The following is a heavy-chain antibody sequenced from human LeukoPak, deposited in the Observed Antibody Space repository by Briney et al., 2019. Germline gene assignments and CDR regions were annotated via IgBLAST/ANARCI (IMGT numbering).Heavy chain of an antibody. D-gene: IGHD3-22*01. Sequence: GGSLRLSCAASGFTFSSYAMHWVRQAPGKGLEWVAVISYDGSNKYYADSVKGRFTISRDSSKNTLYLQMNSLRAEDTAVYYCARDPSSGYYYYFDYWGQGTLVTVSS. CDR3: ARDPSSGYYYYFDY. CDR1: GFTFSSYA. V-gene: IGHV3-30-3*01. CDR2: ISYDGSNK. J-gene: IGHJ4*02.